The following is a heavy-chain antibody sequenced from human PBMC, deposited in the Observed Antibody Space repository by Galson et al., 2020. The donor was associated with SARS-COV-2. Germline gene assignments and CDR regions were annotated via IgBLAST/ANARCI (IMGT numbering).Heavy chain of an antibody. Sequence: GESLKIPCAASGFTFTYAWMSWVRQAPGKGLEWVGRIKSKTSGGTADYGAPVKGRFTISRDDSINTVYLQMNSLKTEDTAVYYCAADVAECGSGEIDYWAQGTLVTVSS. CDR2: IKSKTSGGTA. CDR3: AADVAECGSGEIDY. V-gene: IGHV3-15*01. CDR1: GFTFTYAW. J-gene: IGHJ4*02. D-gene: IGHD2-15*01.